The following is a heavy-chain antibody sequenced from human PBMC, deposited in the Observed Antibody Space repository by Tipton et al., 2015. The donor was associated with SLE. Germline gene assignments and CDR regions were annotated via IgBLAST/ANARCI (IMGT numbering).Heavy chain of an antibody. CDR3: ARRVGSYYGMDV. Sequence: SLRLSCAASGFTFDDYTMHWVRQAPGKGLEWVSLISWDGGSTYYADSVKGRFTISRDNSKNTLYLQMNSLRAEDTAVYYCARRVGSYYGMDVWGQGTTVTVSS. D-gene: IGHD3-10*01. CDR2: ISWDGGST. V-gene: IGHV3-43*01. CDR1: GFTFDDYT. J-gene: IGHJ6*02.